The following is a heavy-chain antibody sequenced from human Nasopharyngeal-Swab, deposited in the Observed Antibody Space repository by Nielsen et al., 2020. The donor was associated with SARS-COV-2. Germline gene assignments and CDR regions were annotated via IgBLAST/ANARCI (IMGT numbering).Heavy chain of an antibody. J-gene: IGHJ6*02. V-gene: IGHV3-48*02. CDR3: ASSGYRLDYYSMDV. CDR1: GFTVSSNY. D-gene: IGHD5-18*01. CDR2: ISSRSSNI. Sequence: GESLKISCAASGFTVSSNYMSWVRQAPGKGLEWVSYISSRSSNIYYADSVKSRFTISRDNAKNSLYLQMNSLRDEDTAVYYCASSGYRLDYYSMDVWGQGTTVTVSS.